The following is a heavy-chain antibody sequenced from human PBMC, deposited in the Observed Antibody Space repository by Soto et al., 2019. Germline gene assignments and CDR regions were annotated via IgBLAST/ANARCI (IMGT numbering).Heavy chain of an antibody. CDR1: GYTFTSYD. CDR2: MNPNSGNT. Sequence: GASVKVSCKASGYTFTSYDINWVRQATGQGLEWMGWMNPNSGNTGYAQKFQGRVTMTRNTSISTAYMELSSLRSEDTAVYYCSSEGTMVRGPYYGSGVWGQGTTVTVSS. CDR3: SSEGTMVRGPYYGSGV. V-gene: IGHV1-8*01. J-gene: IGHJ6*02. D-gene: IGHD3-10*01.